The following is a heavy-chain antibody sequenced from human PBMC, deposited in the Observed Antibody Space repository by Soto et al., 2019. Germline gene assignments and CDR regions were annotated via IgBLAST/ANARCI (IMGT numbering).Heavy chain of an antibody. CDR1: GFTFGSYV. Sequence: PGGSLRLSCAASGFTFGSYVMSWVRQAPGKGLEWVSAISGSGGSTYYADSVKGRFTISRDNSKNTLYLQMNSLRAEDTAVYYCAKEPGYSYGYAVNWFDPWGQGTLVTVSS. J-gene: IGHJ5*02. CDR3: AKEPGYSYGYAVNWFDP. V-gene: IGHV3-23*01. CDR2: ISGSGGST. D-gene: IGHD5-18*01.